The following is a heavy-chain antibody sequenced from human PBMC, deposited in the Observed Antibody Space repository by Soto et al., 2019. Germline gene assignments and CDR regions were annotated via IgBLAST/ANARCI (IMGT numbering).Heavy chain of an antibody. D-gene: IGHD1-26*01. V-gene: IGHV1-2*02. Sequence: ASVKVSCKASGYTFTGHYIHWVRQAPEQGPEWMGEIGPETGATRYAQRFQGRVTMTRDMSITTVYMELNNLSPDDTAVYYCGRGRSGQIVVFYWGQGTPVTVSS. CDR3: GRGRSGQIVVFY. CDR1: GYTFTGHY. J-gene: IGHJ4*02. CDR2: IGPETGAT.